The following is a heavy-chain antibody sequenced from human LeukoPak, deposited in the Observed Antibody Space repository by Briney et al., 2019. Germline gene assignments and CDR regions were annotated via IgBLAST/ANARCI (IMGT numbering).Heavy chain of an antibody. D-gene: IGHD3-10*01. CDR2: IIPIFGTA. V-gene: IGHV1-69*01. J-gene: IGHJ3*02. Sequence: SVKVSCKASGGTFSSYAISWVRQAPGQGHEWMGGIIPIFGTANYAQKFQGRVTITADESTSTAYMELSSLRSEDTAVYYCASSVRGVINDAFDIWGQGTMVTVSS. CDR3: ASSVRGVINDAFDI. CDR1: GGTFSSYA.